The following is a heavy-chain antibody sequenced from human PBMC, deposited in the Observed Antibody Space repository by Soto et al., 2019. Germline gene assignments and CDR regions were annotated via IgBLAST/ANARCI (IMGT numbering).Heavy chain of an antibody. V-gene: IGHV4-59*08. J-gene: IGHJ4*02. D-gene: IGHD3-9*01. CDR3: ARRGRYFDWFHEYYFDD. Sequence: SETLSLTCTVSGGSISSYYWSWIRQPPGKGLEWIGYIYYSGSTNYNPSLKSRVTISVDTSKNQFSLKLSSVTAADTAVYYCARRGRYFDWFHEYYFDDSGQGTLVTISS. CDR2: IYYSGST. CDR1: GGSISSYY.